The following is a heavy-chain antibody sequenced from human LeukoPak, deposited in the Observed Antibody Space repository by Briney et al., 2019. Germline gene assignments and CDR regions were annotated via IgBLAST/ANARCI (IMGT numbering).Heavy chain of an antibody. D-gene: IGHD1-26*01. V-gene: IGHV3-30*18. J-gene: IGHJ4*02. CDR3: AKDGKRSFDY. CDR1: GFTFSSYG. Sequence: GGSLRLSCAASGFTFSSYGMHWVRQAPGKGLEWVAVISYDGSNKYYADSVRGRFTISRDNSRNTLYLQMNSLRAEDTAVYYCAKDGKRSFDYWGQGTLVTVSS. CDR2: ISYDGSNK.